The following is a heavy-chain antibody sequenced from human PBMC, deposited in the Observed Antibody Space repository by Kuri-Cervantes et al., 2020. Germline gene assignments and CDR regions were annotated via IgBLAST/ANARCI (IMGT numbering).Heavy chain of an antibody. V-gene: IGHV3-23*01. CDR1: GFTFSSYA. D-gene: IGHD3-9*01. CDR3: EKDQFPGDDILTGYQEYGMDV. Sequence: ETLSLTCAASGFTFSSYAMSWVRQAPGKGLERVSAISGSGGSTYYADSVKGRFTISRDNSKNTLYLQMNSLRAEDTAVYYCEKDQFPGDDILTGYQEYGMDVWGQGTTVTVSS. CDR2: ISGSGGST. J-gene: IGHJ6*02.